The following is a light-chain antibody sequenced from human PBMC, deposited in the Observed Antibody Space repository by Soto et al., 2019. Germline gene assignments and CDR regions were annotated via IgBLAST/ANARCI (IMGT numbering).Light chain of an antibody. CDR2: AAS. V-gene: IGKV1-39*01. Sequence: DIQMTQSPSSLSASVGDRITITCRASQSISSYLNWYQQKPGKAPKLLIYAASSLQSGVPSRFSGSGSGTDFTLTISSLQPEDFATYYCQQSYNTRWTFGQGTKLEIK. CDR1: QSISSY. J-gene: IGKJ2*02. CDR3: QQSYNTRWT.